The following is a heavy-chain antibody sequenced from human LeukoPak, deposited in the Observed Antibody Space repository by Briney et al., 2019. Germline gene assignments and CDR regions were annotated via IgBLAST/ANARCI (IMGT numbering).Heavy chain of an antibody. D-gene: IGHD3-16*01. CDR1: GFTFSSYW. V-gene: IGHV3-74*01. CDR2: ITTDGSST. CDR3: ARDLTGNVCDY. Sequence: GGSLRLSCAASGFTFSSYWMHWVRQVPGKELVWVSRITTDGSSTNYADSVKGRFTISRDNAKNTLYLQMNSLRDEDTAVYYCARDLTGNVCDYWGQGTPVSVSS. J-gene: IGHJ4*02.